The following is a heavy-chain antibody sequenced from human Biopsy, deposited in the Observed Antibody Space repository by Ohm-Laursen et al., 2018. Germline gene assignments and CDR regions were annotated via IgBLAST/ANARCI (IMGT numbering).Heavy chain of an antibody. CDR3: ARDYDTSGYYYVS. D-gene: IGHD3-22*01. CDR2: IFYRGST. Sequence: PSETLSLTCSVSGGSISNNNYYWGWIRQPPGKGLEWIGSIFYRGSTHYKPSLKSRVNISVDTSKNQFSLKLNFVTAADTAVYYCARDYDTSGYYYVSWGQGTLVTVSS. V-gene: IGHV4-39*01. J-gene: IGHJ5*02. CDR1: GGSISNNNYY.